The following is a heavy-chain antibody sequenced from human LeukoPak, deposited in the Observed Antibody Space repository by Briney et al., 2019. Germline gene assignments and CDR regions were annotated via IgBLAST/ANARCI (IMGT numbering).Heavy chain of an antibody. D-gene: IGHD3-10*01. CDR3: AKITGYGSWSPPLFDY. V-gene: IGHV3-30*18. CDR2: ISYDGSNK. Sequence: GGSLRLSCAASGFTFSSYGMHWVRQAPGKGLEWVAVISYDGSNKYYADSVKGRFTISRDNSKNTLYLQMNSLRAEDTAVYYCAKITGYGSWSPPLFDYWGQGTLVTVSS. CDR1: GFTFSSYG. J-gene: IGHJ4*02.